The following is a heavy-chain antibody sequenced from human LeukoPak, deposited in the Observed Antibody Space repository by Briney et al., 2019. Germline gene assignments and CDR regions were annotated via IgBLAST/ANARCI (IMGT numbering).Heavy chain of an antibody. J-gene: IGHJ6*02. D-gene: IGHD3-10*01. CDR3: ARVSGSGSYWEYYYYYGMDV. Sequence: ASVKVSCKASGYSFTSYYMHWVRQAPGQGLEWMGIINPSGGSTSYAQKFQGRVTMTRDTSTSTVYMEVSSLRSEDTAVYYCARVSGSGSYWEYYYYYGMDVWGQGTTVTVSS. CDR1: GYSFTSYY. CDR2: INPSGGST. V-gene: IGHV1-46*01.